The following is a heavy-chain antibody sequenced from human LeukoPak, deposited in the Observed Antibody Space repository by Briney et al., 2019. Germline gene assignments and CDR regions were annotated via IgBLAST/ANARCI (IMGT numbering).Heavy chain of an antibody. Sequence: GGSLRLSCAASGLTFVNYAMSWVRQAPGKGLEWVSAISGSGGSTYYADSVKGRFTISRDNSKNTLYLQMNSLRAEDTAVYYCAAGSYLQNFDYWGQGTLVTVSS. CDR3: AAGSYLQNFDY. CDR1: GLTFVNYA. J-gene: IGHJ4*02. D-gene: IGHD1-26*01. CDR2: ISGSGGST. V-gene: IGHV3-23*01.